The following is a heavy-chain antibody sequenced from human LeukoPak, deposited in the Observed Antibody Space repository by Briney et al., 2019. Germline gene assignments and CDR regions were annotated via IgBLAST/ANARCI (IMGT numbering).Heavy chain of an antibody. Sequence: GGSLRLSCAASGFTFSSYAMHWVRQAPGKGLEWVAVISYDGSNKYYADSVKGRFTIFRDNSKNTLYLQMNSLRAEDTAVYYCARDSRSGSPNYYFDYWGQGTLVTVSS. CDR3: ARDSRSGSPNYYFDY. V-gene: IGHV3-30*01. CDR1: GFTFSSYA. J-gene: IGHJ4*02. D-gene: IGHD3-10*01. CDR2: ISYDGSNK.